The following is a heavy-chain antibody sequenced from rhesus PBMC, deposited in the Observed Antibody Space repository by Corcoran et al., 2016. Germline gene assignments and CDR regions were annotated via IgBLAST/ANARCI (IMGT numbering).Heavy chain of an antibody. Sequence: LQLQESGPGLVKPSETLSLTCAVSGGSISSNSWTWLRQPPGKGRGWIGRISVEDRRTAYTPSRRSRFTISADTSKTQFSLKVDSVTAADTAVYYCVGLMVAGPVEYWGQGVLVTVSS. J-gene: IGHJ4*01. D-gene: IGHD6-37*01. CDR1: GGSISSNS. CDR2: ISVEDRRT. CDR3: VGLMVAGPVEY. V-gene: IGHV4-173*01.